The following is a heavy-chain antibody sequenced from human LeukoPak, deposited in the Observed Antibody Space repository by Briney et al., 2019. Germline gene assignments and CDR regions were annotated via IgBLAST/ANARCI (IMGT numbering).Heavy chain of an antibody. J-gene: IGHJ4*02. D-gene: IGHD3-9*01. Sequence: GASVKVSCKASGYTFTGYYMHWVRQAPGQGLEWMGWINPNSGGTNYVQKFQGRVTMTRDTSISTAYMELSRLRSDDTAVYYCARNDILTGYYTFDYWGQGTLVTVSS. CDR3: ARNDILTGYYTFDY. V-gene: IGHV1-2*02. CDR1: GYTFTGYY. CDR2: INPNSGGT.